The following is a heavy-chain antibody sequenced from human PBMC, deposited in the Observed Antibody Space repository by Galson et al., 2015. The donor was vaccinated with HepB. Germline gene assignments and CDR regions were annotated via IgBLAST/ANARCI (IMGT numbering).Heavy chain of an antibody. J-gene: IGHJ2*01. Sequence: LRLSCAASGFTFRNYWMNWVRRAPGKGLEWVANIKRDGTEKFYVDSVRGRFTISRDNAKNSLYLQMNSLRAEDTAVYSCARDFRYCTSTNCPAFYFFDLWGRGTLVTVSS. CDR3: ARDFRYCTSTNCPAFYFFDL. CDR1: GFTFRNYW. V-gene: IGHV3-7*01. D-gene: IGHD2-2*01. CDR2: IKRDGTEK.